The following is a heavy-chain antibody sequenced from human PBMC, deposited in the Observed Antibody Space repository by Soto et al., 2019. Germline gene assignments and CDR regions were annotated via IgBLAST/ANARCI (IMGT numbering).Heavy chain of an antibody. Sequence: SVKVSCKASGGTFSSYAISWVRQAPGQGLEWMGGIIPIFGTANYAQKFQGRVTITADESTSTAYMELSSLRSEDTAVYYCARDAEGHSRLRFLEPYNWFDPWGQGTLVTVSS. D-gene: IGHD3-3*01. CDR1: GGTFSSYA. CDR3: ARDAEGHSRLRFLEPYNWFDP. CDR2: IIPIFGTA. J-gene: IGHJ5*02. V-gene: IGHV1-69*13.